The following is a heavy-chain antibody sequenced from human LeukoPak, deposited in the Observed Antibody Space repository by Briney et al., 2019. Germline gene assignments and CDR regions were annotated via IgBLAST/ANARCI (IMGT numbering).Heavy chain of an antibody. CDR1: GFTFSSYS. Sequence: GGSLRLSCAASGFTFSSYSMNWVRQAPGKGLEWVSSISSSSSYIYYADSVKGRLTISRDNAKNSLYLQMNSLRAEDTAVYYCARFDLTVTTNAFDIWGQGTMVTVSS. CDR2: ISSSSSYI. CDR3: ARFDLTVTTNAFDI. J-gene: IGHJ3*02. D-gene: IGHD4-17*01. V-gene: IGHV3-21*01.